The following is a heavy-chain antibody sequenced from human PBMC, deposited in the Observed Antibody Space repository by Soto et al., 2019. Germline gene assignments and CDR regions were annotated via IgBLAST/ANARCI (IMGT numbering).Heavy chain of an antibody. CDR1: GGSISSYY. CDR2: ICYSGST. D-gene: IGHD6-19*01. J-gene: IGHJ4*02. V-gene: IGHV4-59*08. Sequence: QVQLQESGPGLVKPSETLSLTCTVSGGSISSYYWSWIRQPPGKGLEWIGYICYSGSTNYNPSLKSRVTISVDTSKNQFPLKLSSVAAADTAVYYCARHFSERGVAGLDYWGQGTLVTVSS. CDR3: ARHFSERGVAGLDY.